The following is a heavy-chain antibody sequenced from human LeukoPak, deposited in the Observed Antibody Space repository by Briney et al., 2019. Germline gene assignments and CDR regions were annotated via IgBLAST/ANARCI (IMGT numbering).Heavy chain of an antibody. CDR1: GYTFTSYG. V-gene: IGHV1-18*01. Sequence: VASVKVSCKASGYTFTSYGISWVRQASGQALEWMGWISGYNGNTNYAQKLQGRVTMTTDTSTSTAYMELRSLRSDDTAVYYCARDFHSSGYYHYFHYWGQGTLVTVSS. CDR2: ISGYNGNT. J-gene: IGHJ4*02. D-gene: IGHD3-22*01. CDR3: ARDFHSSGYYHYFHY.